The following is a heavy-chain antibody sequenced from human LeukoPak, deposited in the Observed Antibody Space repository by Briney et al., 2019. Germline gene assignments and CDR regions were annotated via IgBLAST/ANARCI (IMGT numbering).Heavy chain of an antibody. CDR1: GFTFSDYY. CDR2: ISSSGSTI. CDR3: ARDPNGDYIGAFDM. J-gene: IGHJ3*02. Sequence: PGGSLRLSCAASGFTFSDYYMSWIRQAPGKGLEWVSYISSSGSTIYYADFAKGRFTISRDNSKNTLYLQMNSLRAEDTATYYCARDPNGDYIGAFDMWGQGTMVTVS. D-gene: IGHD4-17*01. V-gene: IGHV3-11*01.